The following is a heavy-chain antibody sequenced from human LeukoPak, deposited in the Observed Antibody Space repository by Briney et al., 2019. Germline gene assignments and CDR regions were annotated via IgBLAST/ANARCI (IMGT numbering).Heavy chain of an antibody. V-gene: IGHV1-2*02. J-gene: IGHJ6*03. CDR3: ARVIAARPLSKYYYYYMDV. CDR2: INPNTGGT. D-gene: IGHD6-6*01. Sequence: ASVKVSCKTSGYTFTGYYMHWVRQAPGQGLQWMGWINPNTGGTNYAQKFQGRVTMTRDTSISTAYMELSRLRSDDTAVYYCARVIAARPLSKYYYYYMDVWGKGTTVTVSS. CDR1: GYTFTGYY.